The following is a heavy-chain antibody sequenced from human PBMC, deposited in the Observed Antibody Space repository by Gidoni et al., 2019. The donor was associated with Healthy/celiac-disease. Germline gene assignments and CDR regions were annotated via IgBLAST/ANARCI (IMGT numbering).Heavy chain of an antibody. D-gene: IGHD3-10*01. V-gene: IGHV3-73*02. J-gene: IGHJ6*02. CDR2: IRSKANSYAT. Sequence: EVQLVGSGGGVVQPGGSLQLTCAASGFTFSGSAMHWVRQASGKGLEWVGRIRSKANSYATAYAASVKGRFTISRDDSQNTAYLQMNSLKTEDTAVYYCTILGGSGAENYYGMDVWGQGTTVTVSS. CDR3: TILGGSGAENYYGMDV. CDR1: GFTFSGSA.